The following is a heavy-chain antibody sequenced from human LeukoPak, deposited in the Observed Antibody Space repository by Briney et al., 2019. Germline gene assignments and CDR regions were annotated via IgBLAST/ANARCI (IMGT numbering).Heavy chain of an antibody. Sequence: GGSLRLSCAASGFTFSSYTMNWVRQAPGKGLEWVSSISSSSSYIYYADSVKGRLTISRDNAKNSLYLQMNSLRAEDTAVYYCARDPTPRYCSGGSCYTHYGMNVWGQGTTVTVSS. V-gene: IGHV3-21*01. J-gene: IGHJ6*02. CDR2: ISSSSSYI. D-gene: IGHD2-15*01. CDR3: ARDPTPRYCSGGSCYTHYGMNV. CDR1: GFTFSSYT.